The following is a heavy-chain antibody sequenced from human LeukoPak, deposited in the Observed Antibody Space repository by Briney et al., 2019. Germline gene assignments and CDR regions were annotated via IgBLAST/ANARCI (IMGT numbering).Heavy chain of an antibody. J-gene: IGHJ4*02. V-gene: IGHV3-30*01. Sequence: GRSLRLSCAASGFTFSSYAMHWVRQAPGKGLEWVAVISYDGSNKYYADSVKGRFTISRDNSKNTLYLQMNSPRAEDTAVYYCADLVDYWGQGTLVTVSS. CDR3: ADLVDY. CDR1: GFTFSSYA. D-gene: IGHD6-6*01. CDR2: ISYDGSNK.